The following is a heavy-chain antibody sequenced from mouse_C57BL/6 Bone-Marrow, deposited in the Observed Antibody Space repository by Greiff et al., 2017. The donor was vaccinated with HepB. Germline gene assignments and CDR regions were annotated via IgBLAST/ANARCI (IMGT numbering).Heavy chain of an antibody. CDR3: TRDYGSSLGFAY. Sequence: LVESGAELVRPGASVTLSCTASGYTFTDYEMHWVKQTPVHGLEWIGAIDPETGGTAYNQKFKGKAILTADKSSSTAYMELRSLTSEDSAVYYCTRDYGSSLGFAYWGQGTLVTVSA. J-gene: IGHJ3*01. V-gene: IGHV1-15*01. D-gene: IGHD1-1*01. CDR1: GYTFTDYE. CDR2: IDPETGGT.